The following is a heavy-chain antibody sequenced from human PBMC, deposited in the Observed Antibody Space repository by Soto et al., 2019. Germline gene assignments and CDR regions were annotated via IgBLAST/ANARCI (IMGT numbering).Heavy chain of an antibody. D-gene: IGHD5-18*01. Sequence: GGSLRLSCAASGFTFSSSGMHWVRQAPGKGLEWVAVISYDGSNKYYADSVKRRFTISRDNSKNTLYLQMISLRAEDTALYYCAKGWYFGVYSYGSDYWGQGTLVTVSS. CDR1: GFTFSSSG. J-gene: IGHJ4*02. CDR3: AKGWYFGVYSYGSDY. V-gene: IGHV3-30*18. CDR2: ISYDGSNK.